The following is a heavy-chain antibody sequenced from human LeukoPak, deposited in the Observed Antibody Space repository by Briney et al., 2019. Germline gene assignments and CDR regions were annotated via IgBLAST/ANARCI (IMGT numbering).Heavy chain of an antibody. J-gene: IGHJ4*02. D-gene: IGHD3-22*01. CDR3: ASEGNPYDSSGYLWDY. CDR1: GYTFTSYY. CDR2: INPSGGST. Sequence: ASVKVSCKASGYTFTSYYMHWVRQAPGQGLEWMGIINPSGGSTGYAQKFQGRVTMTRDTSTSTVYMELSSLRSEDTAVYYCASEGNPYDSSGYLWDYWGQGPLVTVSS. V-gene: IGHV1-46*01.